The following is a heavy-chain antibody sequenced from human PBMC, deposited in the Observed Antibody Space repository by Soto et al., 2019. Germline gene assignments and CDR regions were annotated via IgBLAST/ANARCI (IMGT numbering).Heavy chain of an antibody. CDR1: GFTFSSNA. J-gene: IGHJ4*02. CDR2: ISGSGGST. D-gene: IGHD2-15*01. V-gene: IGHV3-23*01. CDR3: AKDRSAGGHDY. Sequence: VGSLRLSCAASGFTFSSNAMTWFRQAPGKGLEWVSGISGSGGSTYYADSVKGRLTISRDNSKNTLYLQMNSLRAEDTALYYCAKDRSAGGHDYWGQGTLVTVSS.